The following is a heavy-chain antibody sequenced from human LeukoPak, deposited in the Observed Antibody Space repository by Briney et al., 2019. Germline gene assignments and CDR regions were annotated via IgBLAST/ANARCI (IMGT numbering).Heavy chain of an antibody. CDR2: IIPILGIA. D-gene: IGHD1-1*01. CDR3: ARFLVDSNDPYYYYGMDV. CDR1: GGTFSSYA. V-gene: IGHV1-69*04. J-gene: IGHJ6*02. Sequence: SVKVSCKASGGTFSSYAISWVRQAPGQGLEWMGRIIPILGIANYAQKFQGRVTITADKSTSTAYMELSSLRSEDTAVYYCARFLVDSNDPYYYYGMDVWGQGTTVTVSS.